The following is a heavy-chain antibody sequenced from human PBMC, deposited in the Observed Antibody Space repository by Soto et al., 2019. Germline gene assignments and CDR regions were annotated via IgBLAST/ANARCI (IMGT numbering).Heavy chain of an antibody. CDR3: AKDIVATTEKFDY. V-gene: IGHV3-23*01. CDR2: ISGSGGST. Sequence: GGSLRLSCAASGFTFSSYAMSWVRQAPGKGLEWVSAISGSGGSTYYADSGKGRFTISRDNSKNTLYLQMNSLRAEDTAVYYCAKDIVATTEKFDYWGQGTLVTVSS. CDR1: GFTFSSYA. J-gene: IGHJ4*02. D-gene: IGHD5-12*01.